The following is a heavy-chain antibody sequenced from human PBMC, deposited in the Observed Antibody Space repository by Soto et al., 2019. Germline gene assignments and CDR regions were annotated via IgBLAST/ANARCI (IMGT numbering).Heavy chain of an antibody. CDR3: ARDLPGYCTTTDCYSYFDY. CDR2: IKQDGSKK. V-gene: IGHV3-7*03. Sequence: GGSLRSACPVFGFTFTSYSVSWVRQPHGEGREWVANIKQDGSKKYYVDSVKGRFTISRDNAKNSLYLQMNSLRAEDTAVYYCARDLPGYCTTTDCYSYFDYWGQGTLVTVSS. J-gene: IGHJ4*02. CDR1: GFTFTSYS. D-gene: IGHD2-2*02.